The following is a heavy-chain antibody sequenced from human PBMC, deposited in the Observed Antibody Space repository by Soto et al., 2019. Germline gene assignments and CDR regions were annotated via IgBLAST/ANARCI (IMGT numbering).Heavy chain of an antibody. CDR2: INPDNGNT. CDR3: AKDRDILTAFYPD. CDR1: GYTFTGYY. V-gene: IGHV1-3*01. D-gene: IGHD3-9*01. Sequence: ASVKVSCKASGYTFTGYYMHWVRQAPGQRLEWMGWINPDNGNTKYSQKFQARVTFTRDTSANTAYMESSSLSSEDTAVYYCAKDRDILTAFYPDWGQGILVTVSS. J-gene: IGHJ4*02.